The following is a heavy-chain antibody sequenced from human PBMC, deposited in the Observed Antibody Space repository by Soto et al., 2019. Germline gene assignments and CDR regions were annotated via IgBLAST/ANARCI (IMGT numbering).Heavy chain of an antibody. Sequence: SETLSLTCTVSGGSISDDTYYWGWIRQPPGKGLEWIGSIYYSGTSSYNPSLESRVTMSVDTSKKQLSLRLRSVTATDTAVYYCARLHCTRPGRVPLDPWGHGTLVTVSS. V-gene: IGHV4-39*01. D-gene: IGHD2-8*01. CDR2: IYYSGTS. J-gene: IGHJ5*02. CDR3: ARLHCTRPGRVPLDP. CDR1: GGSISDDTYY.